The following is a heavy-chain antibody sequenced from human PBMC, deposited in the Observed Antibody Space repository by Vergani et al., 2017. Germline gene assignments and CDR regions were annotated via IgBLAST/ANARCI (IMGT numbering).Heavy chain of an antibody. CDR3: ARVWGXCSSTSCYQYYFDY. V-gene: IGHV4-59*01. CDR1: GGSISSYN. CDR2: NYYSVST. Sequence: QVQLQESGPGLVKPSETLSLICTGSGGSISSYNWSWIRQPPGKGLEWIGYNYYSVSTNDNPSLNSRVTISVATSKNQFSLKLSSVSAADTPVYSCARVWGXCSSTSCYQYYFDYWGQGTLVTVSS. J-gene: IGHJ4*02. D-gene: IGHD2-2*01.